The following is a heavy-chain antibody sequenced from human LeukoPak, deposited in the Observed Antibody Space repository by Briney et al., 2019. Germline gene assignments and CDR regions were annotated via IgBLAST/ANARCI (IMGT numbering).Heavy chain of an antibody. Sequence: SETLSLTCTVSGGSISSYYWSWIRQPAGKGLEWIGRIYTSGSTNHNPSLKSRVTMSVDTSKNQFSLKLSSVTAADTAVYYCARSALYYYDSSGYYYVNYFDYWGQGTLVTVSS. CDR1: GGSISSYY. CDR3: ARSALYYYDSSGYYYVNYFDY. J-gene: IGHJ4*02. D-gene: IGHD3-22*01. V-gene: IGHV4-4*07. CDR2: IYTSGST.